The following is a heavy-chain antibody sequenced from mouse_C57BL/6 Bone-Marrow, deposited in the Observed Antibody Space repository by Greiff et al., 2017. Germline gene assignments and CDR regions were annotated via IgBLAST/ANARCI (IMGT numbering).Heavy chain of an antibody. D-gene: IGHD4-1*02. CDR3: TPTGYCFDY. CDR1: GFNIKDDY. Sequence: VQLQQSGAELVRPGASVKLSCTASGFNIKDDYMPWVKQRPEQGLEWIGWIDPENGDTEYASKFQGKATISADTSSNTAYLQLSSLTSEDTGVYYCTPTGYCFDYWGQGTTLTVSS. CDR2: IDPENGDT. J-gene: IGHJ2*01. V-gene: IGHV14-4*01.